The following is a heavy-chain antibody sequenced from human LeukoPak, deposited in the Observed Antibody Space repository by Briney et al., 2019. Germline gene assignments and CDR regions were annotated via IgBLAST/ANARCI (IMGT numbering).Heavy chain of an antibody. D-gene: IGHD1-26*01. V-gene: IGHV3-23*01. Sequence: GESLRLSCAASGFTFSSYVMTWVRQSPGKGLEWVSAISGSGGHTYYTDSVKGRFTISRDSSTNTVYLQMSSLGAEDTAVYYCAKGREEWEIKRPYDYWGHGTLVTVSS. CDR2: ISGSGGHT. CDR1: GFTFSSYV. CDR3: AKGREEWEIKRPYDY. J-gene: IGHJ4*01.